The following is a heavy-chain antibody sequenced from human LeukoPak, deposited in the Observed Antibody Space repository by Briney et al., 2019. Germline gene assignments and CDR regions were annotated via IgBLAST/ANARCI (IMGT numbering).Heavy chain of an antibody. CDR1: GGSISSYY. V-gene: IGHV4-59*12. CDR2: VFYSGST. D-gene: IGHD3-16*01. J-gene: IGHJ6*02. Sequence: SETLSLTCTVSGGSISSYYWSWIRQPPRKGLEWIGYVFYSGSTNYNPSLKSRVTISVDASKNQFSLRLSSVTAADTAVYYCAREGRLGGYGMDVWGQGTTVTVSS. CDR3: AREGRLGGYGMDV.